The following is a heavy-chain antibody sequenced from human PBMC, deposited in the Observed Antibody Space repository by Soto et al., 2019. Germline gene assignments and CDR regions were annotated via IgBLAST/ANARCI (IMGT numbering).Heavy chain of an antibody. V-gene: IGHV4-39*01. Sequence: QLQLQESGPGLVKPSETLSLTCTVSGGSISSSSYYWGWIRQPPGKGLEWIGSIYYSGSTYYNPSLKRRVTISVDTSKNQFSLKLCSVTAADTAVYYCARHPGYCSSTSCSGDYCGMHVWGQGTTVTVSS. CDR1: GGSISSSSYY. J-gene: IGHJ6*02. CDR2: IYYSGST. CDR3: ARHPGYCSSTSCSGDYCGMHV. D-gene: IGHD2-2*01.